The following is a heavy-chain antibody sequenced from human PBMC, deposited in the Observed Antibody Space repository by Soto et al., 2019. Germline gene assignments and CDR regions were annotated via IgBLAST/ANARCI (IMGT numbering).Heavy chain of an antibody. CDR1: GGTFSSYA. J-gene: IGHJ5*02. D-gene: IGHD1-7*01. CDR3: ARQLELRVAWFDP. Sequence: QVQLVQSGAEVKKPGSSVKVSCKASGGTFSSYAISWVLQAPGQGLEWMGGIIPIFGTANYAQKFQGRVTITADESTSTAYMELSSLRAEATAVYSCARQLELRVAWFDPWGQGTLVTVSS. CDR2: IIPIFGTA. V-gene: IGHV1-69*12.